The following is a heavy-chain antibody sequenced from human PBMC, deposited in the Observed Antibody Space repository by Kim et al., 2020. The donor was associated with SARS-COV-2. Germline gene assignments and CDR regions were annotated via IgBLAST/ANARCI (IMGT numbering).Heavy chain of an antibody. Sequence: ATSVKGRFPISRDNSQSTLYLQMNSRRAEDTAVYYCARGDGSGDYYYGMDVWGQGTTVTVSS. J-gene: IGHJ6*02. V-gene: IGHV3-53*01. D-gene: IGHD3-10*01. CDR3: ARGDGSGDYYYGMDV.